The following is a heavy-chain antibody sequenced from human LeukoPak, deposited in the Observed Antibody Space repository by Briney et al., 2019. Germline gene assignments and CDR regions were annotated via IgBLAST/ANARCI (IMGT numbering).Heavy chain of an antibody. V-gene: IGHV3-21*01. CDR3: ARQTYYDSSGHYSPY. CDR1: GFTFSSYS. Sequence: GGSLRLSCAASGFTFSSYSMNWVRQAPGKGLEWVSSISSSSSYIYYADSVKGRFTISRDNAKNSLYLQMNSLRAEDTAVYYCARQTYYDSSGHYSPYWGQGTLVTVSS. J-gene: IGHJ4*02. CDR2: ISSSSSYI. D-gene: IGHD3-22*01.